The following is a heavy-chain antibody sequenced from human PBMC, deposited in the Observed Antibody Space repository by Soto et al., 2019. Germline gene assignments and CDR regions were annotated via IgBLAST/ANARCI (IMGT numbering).Heavy chain of an antibody. V-gene: IGHV1-18*01. D-gene: IGHD2-2*01. CDR1: GYTFTSYG. Sequence: ASVKVSCKASGYTFTSYGISWVRQAPGQGLEWMGWISAYNGNTNYAQKLKGRVTMTTDTPTRKAYMELGSLSSDDTAVDYCARFTVNIVVVPAAGPTDAFDIWGQGTMVTVSS. CDR2: ISAYNGNT. J-gene: IGHJ3*02. CDR3: ARFTVNIVVVPAAGPTDAFDI.